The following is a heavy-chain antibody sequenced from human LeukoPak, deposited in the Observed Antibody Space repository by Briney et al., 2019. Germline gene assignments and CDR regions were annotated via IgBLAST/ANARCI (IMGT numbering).Heavy chain of an antibody. CDR2: IYTSGST. J-gene: IGHJ4*02. Sequence: PSETLSLTCAVYGGSISSYYWSWIRQPAGKGLEWIGRIYTSGSTNCNPSLKSRVTMSVDTSKNQFSLKLSSVTAADTAVYYCARGNYYDSSGSFDYWGQGTLVTVSS. CDR1: GGSISSYY. D-gene: IGHD3-22*01. V-gene: IGHV4-59*10. CDR3: ARGNYYDSSGSFDY.